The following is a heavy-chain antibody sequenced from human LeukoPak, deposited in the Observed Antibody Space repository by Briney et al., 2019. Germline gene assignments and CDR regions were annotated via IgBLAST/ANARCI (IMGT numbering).Heavy chain of an antibody. J-gene: IGHJ4*02. Sequence: SETLSLTCGVSGGPIGDDYWTWIRQPPGQGLEYIGFIHYSGDTNSNPSLKSRVTMSVDASKNEFSLRLKYVTAADTAIYYCSRLVGVNRGSEDYWGQGILVTVSS. CDR1: GGPIGDDY. D-gene: IGHD4/OR15-4a*01. V-gene: IGHV4-59*01. CDR3: SRLVGVNRGSEDY. CDR2: IHYSGDT.